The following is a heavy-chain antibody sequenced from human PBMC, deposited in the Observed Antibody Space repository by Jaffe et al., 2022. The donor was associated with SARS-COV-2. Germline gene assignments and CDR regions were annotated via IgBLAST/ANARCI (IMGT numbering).Heavy chain of an antibody. J-gene: IGHJ4*02. D-gene: IGHD5-12*01. Sequence: EVQVVESGGGLVQPGGSLRLSCAASGFTFRNFWMQWVRQAPGKGLVWVSGISSDGSDTNYADSVKGRFTISRDNAKSTIYLQMNSLRAEDTAVYYCARDSVRGGYTADYWGQGTLVTVSS. CDR1: GFTFRNFW. CDR2: ISSDGSDT. V-gene: IGHV3-74*01. CDR3: ARDSVRGGYTADY.